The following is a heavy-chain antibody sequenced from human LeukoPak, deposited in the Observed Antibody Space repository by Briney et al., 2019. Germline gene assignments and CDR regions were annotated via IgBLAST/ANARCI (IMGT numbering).Heavy chain of an antibody. CDR1: GFTFSSYS. D-gene: IGHD2-2*01. J-gene: IGHJ4*02. CDR2: ISSSSSYI. Sequence: GGSLRLSCAASGFTFSSYSMNWVRQAPGKGLEWVSSISSSSSYIYYADSVKGRFTISRDNAKNSLYLQMNSLRAEDTAVYYCARTPLCSSTSCHYFDYWGQGTLVTVSS. V-gene: IGHV3-21*04. CDR3: ARTPLCSSTSCHYFDY.